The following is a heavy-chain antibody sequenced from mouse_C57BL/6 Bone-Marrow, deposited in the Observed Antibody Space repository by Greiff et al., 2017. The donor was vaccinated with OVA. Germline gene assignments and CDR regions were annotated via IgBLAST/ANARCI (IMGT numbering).Heavy chain of an antibody. V-gene: IGHV5-9-1*02. CDR1: GFTFSSYA. CDR2: ISSGGDYI. D-gene: IGHD4-1*01. J-gene: IGHJ2*01. Sequence: EVKVVESGEGLVKPGGSLKLSCAASGFTFSSYAMSWVRQTPEKRLEWVAYISSGGDYISYADTVMGRFPISRDNARNTLYLQMSSLKSEDTAMYYCTRGLGRGYWGQGTTLTVSS. CDR3: TRGLGRGY.